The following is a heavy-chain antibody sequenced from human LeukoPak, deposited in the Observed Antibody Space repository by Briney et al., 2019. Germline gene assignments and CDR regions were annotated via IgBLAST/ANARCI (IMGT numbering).Heavy chain of an antibody. V-gene: IGHV4-34*01. CDR3: ARTIRVGYCSSTSCPNWFDP. CDR2: INHSGST. D-gene: IGHD2-2*01. Sequence: SETLSLTCAVYGGSFSGYYWSWIRQPPGKGLEWIGEINHSGSTSYKSSLKSRVTISIDTSKNQFSLKLSSVTAADTAVYYCARTIRVGYCSSTSCPNWFDPWGQGTLVTVSS. J-gene: IGHJ5*02. CDR1: GGSFSGYY.